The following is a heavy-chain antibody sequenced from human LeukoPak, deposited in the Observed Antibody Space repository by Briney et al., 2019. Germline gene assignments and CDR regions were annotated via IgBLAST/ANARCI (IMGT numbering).Heavy chain of an antibody. V-gene: IGHV1-69*04. D-gene: IGHD3-22*01. CDR1: GGTFSSYA. CDR2: IIPILGIA. Sequence: GASVKVSCKASGGTFSSYAISWVRQAPGQGLEWMGRIIPILGIANYAQKFQGRVTITADKSTSTAYMELSSLRSEDTAVYYCARASSYDSSGYYHNWFDPWGQGTLVTVSS. CDR3: ARASSYDSSGYYHNWFDP. J-gene: IGHJ5*02.